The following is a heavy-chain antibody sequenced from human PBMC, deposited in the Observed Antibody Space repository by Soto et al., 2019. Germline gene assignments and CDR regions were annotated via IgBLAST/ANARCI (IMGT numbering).Heavy chain of an antibody. J-gene: IGHJ4*01. V-gene: IGHV2-5*02. CDR1: GFSLSTCGVG. Sequence: QIILKESGPTLVKPTQTLTLTCTFSGFSLSTCGVGVTWIRQPPGNALEWLALIYWDDDKRYSPSLKNRLTITKDPSKNQVVLTMTNKDPVDTATYCCTHYYYGGLVYWGQGALVTVSS. D-gene: IGHD3-10*01. CDR2: IYWDDDK. CDR3: THYYYGGLVY.